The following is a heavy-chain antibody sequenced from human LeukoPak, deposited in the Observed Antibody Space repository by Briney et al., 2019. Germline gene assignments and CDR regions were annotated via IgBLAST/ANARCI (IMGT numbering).Heavy chain of an antibody. CDR1: GGSISSYY. D-gene: IGHD1-26*01. CDR3: AREGLVGATTTFDY. CDR2: IYYSGST. V-gene: IGHV4-59*12. J-gene: IGHJ4*02. Sequence: SETLSLTCTVSGGSISSYYWSWIRQPPGKGLEWIGYIYYSGSTNYNPSLKSRVTISVDTSKNQFSLKLSSVTAADTAVYYCAREGLVGATTTFDYWGQGTLVTVSS.